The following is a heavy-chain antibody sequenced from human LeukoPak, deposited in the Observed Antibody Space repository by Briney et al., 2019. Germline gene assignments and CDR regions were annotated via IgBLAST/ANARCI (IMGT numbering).Heavy chain of an antibody. CDR1: GFIFRNYW. D-gene: IGHD6-13*01. Sequence: GGSLRLSCAASGFIFRNYWMSWVRQAPGKGLEWVANINPDGSEKYYVDSVKGRFPISRDNAKNSLCLQMDSLRAEDTAVYYCARAGTAGSVDYWGQGTLVTVSS. CDR2: INPDGSEK. V-gene: IGHV3-7*01. CDR3: ARAGTAGSVDY. J-gene: IGHJ4*02.